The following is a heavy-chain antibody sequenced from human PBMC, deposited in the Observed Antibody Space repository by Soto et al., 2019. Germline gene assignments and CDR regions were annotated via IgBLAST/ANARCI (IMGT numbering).Heavy chain of an antibody. V-gene: IGHV1-3*01. CDR2: INAGNGNT. Sequence: ASVKVSCKASGYTFTSYAMHWVRQAPGQRLEWMGWINAGNGNTKYSQKFQGRVTISRDNAKNTLFLQMNSLRVEDTAIYYCAKRSDYGGFFDSWGQGTLVTVSS. D-gene: IGHD4-17*01. CDR1: GYTFTSYA. CDR3: AKRSDYGGFFDS. J-gene: IGHJ4*02.